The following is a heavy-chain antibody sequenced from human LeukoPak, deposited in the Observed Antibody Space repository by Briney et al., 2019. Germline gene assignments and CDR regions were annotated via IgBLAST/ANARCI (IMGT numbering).Heavy chain of an antibody. V-gene: IGHV2-5*02. J-gene: IGHJ3*02. Sequence: SGPTLVNPTQTLTLTCTFSGFSLSTSGVGVGWIRQPPGKALEWLALIYWDDGKRYSPSLKSRLTITKDTSKNQVVLTMTNMDPVDTATYYCARSYYDILTGYYSGDAFDIWGQGTMVTVSS. CDR2: IYWDDGK. CDR1: GFSLSTSGVG. CDR3: ARSYYDILTGYYSGDAFDI. D-gene: IGHD3-9*01.